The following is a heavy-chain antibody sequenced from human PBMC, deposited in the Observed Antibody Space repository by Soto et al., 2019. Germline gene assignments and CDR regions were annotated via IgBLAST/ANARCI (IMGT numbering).Heavy chain of an antibody. D-gene: IGHD5-12*01. Sequence: SETLSLTCSVSGDSISTVDYFWAWIRQPPGQALEYIGYIYKSATTYYNPSFESRVAISLDTSKSQFSLNVTSVTAADTAVYFCARVREYSGYDMANWFDPWGQGTLVTVSS. V-gene: IGHV4-30-4*08. J-gene: IGHJ5*02. CDR2: IYKSATT. CDR1: GDSISTVDYF. CDR3: ARVREYSGYDMANWFDP.